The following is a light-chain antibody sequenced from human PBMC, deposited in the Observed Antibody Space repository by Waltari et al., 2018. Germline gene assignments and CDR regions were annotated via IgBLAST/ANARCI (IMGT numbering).Light chain of an antibody. J-gene: IGKJ1*01. Sequence: DIQMTQSPSSLAATVGDRVTITCQASQSICDHLSWYQQKPGEAPKLLIYTASHLQRGVPSRFSGGGYGTDFTFAISSLQPEDIATYYCQQNAALRRTFGQGTKVEMK. CDR3: QQNAALRRT. CDR1: QSICDH. V-gene: IGKV1-33*01. CDR2: TAS.